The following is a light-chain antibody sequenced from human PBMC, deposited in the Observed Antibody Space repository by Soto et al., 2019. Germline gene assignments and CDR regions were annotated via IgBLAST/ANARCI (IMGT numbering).Light chain of an antibody. CDR3: LQDFKYPRT. J-gene: IGKJ1*01. V-gene: IGKV3-20*02. Sequence: EIVLTQSPGTLSLSPGERATLSCRASQSVSSSYLAWYQQKPGQAPRLLIYGTFSLQSGVPSRFSGSGSGTDFTLTISSLQPDDFATYYCLQDFKYPRTFGQGTKVDIK. CDR1: QSVSSSY. CDR2: GTF.